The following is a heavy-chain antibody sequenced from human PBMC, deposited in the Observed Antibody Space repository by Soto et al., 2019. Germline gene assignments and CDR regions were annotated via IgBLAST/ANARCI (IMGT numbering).Heavy chain of an antibody. V-gene: IGHV4-61*01. CDR3: ARTTAVPNTLRSRYFFDY. J-gene: IGHJ4*02. CDR2: VYYSGTT. Sequence: QVQLQESGPGLLKPSATLSLTCSVSGGSVSNKTYYWSWIRQPPGKRLEWIGYVYYSGTTNYNPSLKSRVTISGDLSKNQFSLRLSSVTTADTALYYCARTTAVPNTLRSRYFFDYWGQGTLVTVSS. CDR1: GGSVSNKTYY. D-gene: IGHD4-17*01.